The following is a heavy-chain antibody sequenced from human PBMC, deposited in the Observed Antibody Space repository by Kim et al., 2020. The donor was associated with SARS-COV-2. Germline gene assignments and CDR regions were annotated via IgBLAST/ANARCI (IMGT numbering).Heavy chain of an antibody. CDR1: GGSFSGYY. J-gene: IGHJ5*02. V-gene: IGHV4-34*01. D-gene: IGHD1-26*01. CDR2: INHSGST. CDR3: ARGYGSCGHLNWFDP. Sequence: SETLSLTCAAYGGSFSGYYCSWIRQPPGKGLEWIGEINHSGSTNYNPSLKSRVTISVDTSKNQCSLKLSSVTAADTAVYYCARGYGSCGHLNWFDPWGQGTLVTVSS.